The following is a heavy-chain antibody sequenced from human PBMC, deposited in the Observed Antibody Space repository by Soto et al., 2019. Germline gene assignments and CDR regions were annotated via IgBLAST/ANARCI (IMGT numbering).Heavy chain of an antibody. CDR2: IYPGDSDT. CDR3: ARMDSSGLGIDY. CDR1: GYSFTSYW. J-gene: IGHJ4*02. V-gene: IGHV5-51*01. Sequence: PXESLKVSCKSSGYSFTSYWIGLVLQMPGKGLEWMGIIYPGDSDTRYNPSFQGQVTISADKSVSTAYLQWSSLKASDTAMYYCARMDSSGLGIDYWGQGTLVTVSS. D-gene: IGHD3-22*01.